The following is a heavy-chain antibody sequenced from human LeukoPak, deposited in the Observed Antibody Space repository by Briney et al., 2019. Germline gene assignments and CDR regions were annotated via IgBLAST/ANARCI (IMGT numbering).Heavy chain of an antibody. J-gene: IGHJ5*02. CDR2: IYHSGST. D-gene: IGHD1-14*01. CDR3: ARQIYDRNYLEDAILYPRHTSWFDP. CDR1: GYSISSGYY. Sequence: KPSETLSLTCAVSGYSISSGYYWGWIRQPPGKGLEWIGSIYHSGSTYYNPSLKSRVTISVDTSKNQFSLKLSSVTAADTAVYYCARQIYDRNYLEDAILYPRHTSWFDPWGQGTLVTVSS. V-gene: IGHV4-38-2*01.